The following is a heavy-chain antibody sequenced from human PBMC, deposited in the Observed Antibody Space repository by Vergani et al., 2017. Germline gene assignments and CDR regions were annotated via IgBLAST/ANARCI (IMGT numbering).Heavy chain of an antibody. CDR1: GYTLTELS. J-gene: IGHJ6*02. V-gene: IGHV1-24*01. CDR2: FDPEDGET. D-gene: IGHD4-17*01. Sequence: QVQLVQSGAEVKKPGASVKVSCKVSGYTLTELSMHWVRQAPGKGLEWMGGFDPEDGETIYAQKFQGRVTMTEDTSTDTAYMELRSLRSDDTAVYYCARVPQDLTVTTRYYYYGMDVWGQGTTVTVSS. CDR3: ARVPQDLTVTTRYYYYGMDV.